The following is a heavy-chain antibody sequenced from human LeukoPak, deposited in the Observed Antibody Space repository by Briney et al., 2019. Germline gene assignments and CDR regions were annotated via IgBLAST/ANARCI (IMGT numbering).Heavy chain of an antibody. CDR2: IWYDGSDK. V-gene: IGHV3-33*08. Sequence: GGSLRLSCAASGFTFSSYGMHWVRQAPGKGLEWVAVIWYDGSDKYYADSVKGRFTISRDNSKNTLYLQMNSLRAEDTAVYYCARGGSSGWYGMDVWGQGTTVTVSS. CDR3: ARGGSSGWYGMDV. J-gene: IGHJ6*02. CDR1: GFTFSSYG. D-gene: IGHD6-19*01.